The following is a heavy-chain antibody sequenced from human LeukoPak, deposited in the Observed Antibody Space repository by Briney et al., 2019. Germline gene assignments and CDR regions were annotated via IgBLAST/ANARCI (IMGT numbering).Heavy chain of an antibody. V-gene: IGHV4-4*07. CDR1: GGSISSYY. J-gene: IGHJ3*02. Sequence: SETLSLTCTVSGGSISSYYWSWIRQPAGKGLEWIGRIYTSGSTNYNPSLKSRVTMSVDTSKNQFSLKLSSVTAADTAVYYCARDLADFWSGYLPSAFDIWGQGTMVTVSS. CDR3: ARDLADFWSGYLPSAFDI. D-gene: IGHD3-3*01. CDR2: IYTSGST.